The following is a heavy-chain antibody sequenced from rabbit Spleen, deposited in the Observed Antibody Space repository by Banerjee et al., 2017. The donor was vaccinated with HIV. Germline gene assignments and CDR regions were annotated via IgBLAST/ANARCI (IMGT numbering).Heavy chain of an antibody. CDR3: ARDSGSSFSTYGMDL. D-gene: IGHD8-1*01. Sequence: EQLLESGGGLVKPEGSLTLTCRASGFSFSNKAVMCWVRQAPGKGLEWIACINAITGKAVYANWAKGRFTFSKTSSTTVTLQMTSLTVADTATYFCARDSGSSFSTYGMDLWGQGTLVTVS. CDR1: GFSFSNKAV. CDR2: INAITGKA. V-gene: IGHV1S45*01. J-gene: IGHJ6*01.